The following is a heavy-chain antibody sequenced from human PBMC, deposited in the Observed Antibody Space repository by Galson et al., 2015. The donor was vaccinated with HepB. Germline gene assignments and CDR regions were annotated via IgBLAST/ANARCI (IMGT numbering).Heavy chain of an antibody. D-gene: IGHD2-2*01. CDR1: GYTFTSYY. Sequence: SVKVSCKASGYTFTSYYMHWVRQAPGQGLEWMGIINPSGGSTSYAQKFQGRVTMTRDTSTSTVYMELSSLRSEDTAVYYCARERIVVVPAANHDAFDIWGQGTMVTVSS. CDR3: ARERIVVVPAANHDAFDI. V-gene: IGHV1-46*01. CDR2: INPSGGST. J-gene: IGHJ3*02.